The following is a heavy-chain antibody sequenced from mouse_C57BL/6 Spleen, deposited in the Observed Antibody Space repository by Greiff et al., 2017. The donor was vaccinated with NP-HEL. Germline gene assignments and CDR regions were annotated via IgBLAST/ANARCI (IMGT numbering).Heavy chain of an antibody. Sequence: EVPVVESGGGLVKPGGSLKLSCAASGFTFSDYGMHWVRQAPEKGLEWVAYISSGSSTIYYADTVKGRFTISRDNAKNTLFLQMTSLRSEDTAMYYCARTGFYAMDYWGQGTSVTVSS. CDR2: ISSGSSTI. J-gene: IGHJ4*01. V-gene: IGHV5-17*01. CDR1: GFTFSDYG. CDR3: ARTGFYAMDY. D-gene: IGHD2-2*01.